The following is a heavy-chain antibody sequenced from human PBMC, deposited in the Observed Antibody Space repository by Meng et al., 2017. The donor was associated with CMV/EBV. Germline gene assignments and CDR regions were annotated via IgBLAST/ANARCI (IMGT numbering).Heavy chain of an antibody. V-gene: IGHV3-30-3*01. CDR3: ARGSVAGFDY. CDR2: ISYDGSNK. D-gene: IGHD6-19*01. Sequence: GHVVRSGGGWVQPGRSLRLSCAASGFTFISYAMHWVRQAPGKGLEWVAVISYDGSNKYYADSVKGRFTISRDNSKNTLYLQMNSLRAEDTAVYYCARGSVAGFDYWGQGTLVTVSS. CDR1: GFTFISYA. J-gene: IGHJ4*02.